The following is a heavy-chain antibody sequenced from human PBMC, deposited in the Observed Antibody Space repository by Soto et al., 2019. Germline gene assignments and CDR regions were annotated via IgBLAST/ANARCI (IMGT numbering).Heavy chain of an antibody. V-gene: IGHV3-30-3*01. Sequence: QVQLVESGGGVVQPGRSLRLSCAASGFTFSSYAMHWVRQAPGKGLEWVAVISYDGSNKYYADSVKGRFTISRDNSKNTLYLQMNSLRAEDTAVYYCARESRRRGTETGYYYYGMDVWGQGTTVTVSS. D-gene: IGHD4-17*01. CDR1: GFTFSSYA. CDR3: ARESRRRGTETGYYYYGMDV. J-gene: IGHJ6*02. CDR2: ISYDGSNK.